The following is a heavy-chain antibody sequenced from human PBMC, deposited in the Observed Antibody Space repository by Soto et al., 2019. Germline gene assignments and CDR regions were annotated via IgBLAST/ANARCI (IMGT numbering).Heavy chain of an antibody. D-gene: IGHD6-19*01. CDR2: IYPGDSDT. V-gene: IGHV5-51*01. J-gene: IGHJ6*02. Sequence: GESLKISCKGSGYSFTSYWIGWVRQMPGKGLEWMGIIYPGDSDTRYSPSFQGQVTISADKSISTAYLQWSSLKASDTAMYYCARLRAAVGEDNYYYYGMDVWGQGTTGTVS. CDR1: GYSFTSYW. CDR3: ARLRAAVGEDNYYYYGMDV.